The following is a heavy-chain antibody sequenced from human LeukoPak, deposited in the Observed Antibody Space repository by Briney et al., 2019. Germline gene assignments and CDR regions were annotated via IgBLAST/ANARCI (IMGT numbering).Heavy chain of an antibody. CDR2: ISGSGGST. J-gene: IGHJ4*02. D-gene: IGHD3-10*01. CDR3: AKRWGTYSVSGNYYGDYYFYC. CDR1: GFTFSNYA. V-gene: IGHV3-23*01. Sequence: GGSLRLSCAASGFTFSNYAMSWVRQAPGKGLEWVSVISGSGGSTYYADSVKGRFTISRDNSKNTLYLQVKSLRAEDKAVYYCAKRWGTYSVSGNYYGDYYFYCRGQGRMVSVSS.